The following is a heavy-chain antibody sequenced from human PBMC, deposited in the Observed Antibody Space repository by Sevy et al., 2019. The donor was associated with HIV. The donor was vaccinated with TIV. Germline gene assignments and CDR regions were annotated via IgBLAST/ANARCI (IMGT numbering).Heavy chain of an antibody. D-gene: IGHD2-21*02. Sequence: GGSLRLSCAASGFTFSIYAMNWVRQAPGKGLEWVSGEAGSGGSTYHADSVKGRFTISRDDSKSTLYLQMYSLRAEDTAVYYCAKDLGDPVAFDIWGQGTMVTVSS. CDR1: GFTFSIYA. V-gene: IGHV3-23*01. J-gene: IGHJ3*02. CDR3: AKDLGDPVAFDI. CDR2: EAGSGGST.